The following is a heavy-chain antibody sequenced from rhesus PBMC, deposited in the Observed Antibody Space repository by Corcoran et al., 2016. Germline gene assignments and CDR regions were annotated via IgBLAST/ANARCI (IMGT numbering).Heavy chain of an antibody. CDR1: GYTFIGYS. D-gene: IGHD1-1-1*01. J-gene: IGHJ4*01. V-gene: IGHV1-200*01. CDR2: IKPSNGNT. Sequence: QVQLVQSGAEVKKPGASVKLSCKASGYTFIGYSLTWVRKAPGQGLEWLGWIKPSNGNTDYAQKFQGRVTMTRDTSTPTAYMELSSLRSEDTAVYYCVRLGARVAGTHYYFDYWGQGVLVTVSS. CDR3: VRLGARVAGTHYYFDY.